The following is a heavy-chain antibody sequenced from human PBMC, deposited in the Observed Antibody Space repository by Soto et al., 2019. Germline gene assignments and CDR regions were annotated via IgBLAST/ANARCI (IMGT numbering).Heavy chain of an antibody. CDR3: AKWNGYGDH. J-gene: IGHJ4*02. D-gene: IGHD1-1*01. CDR1: GFSFSTYG. CDR2: VSGGSGTT. Sequence: EVQLLESGGGLVQPGGSLRLSCAVSGFSFSTYGVTWVLQAPGKGLEWVSGVSGGSGTTHDEDYVKGRFTITGDTSKNTVYLQMNCRRVDDTAVSYCAKWNGYGDHWGQGTLVTVS. V-gene: IGHV3-23*01.